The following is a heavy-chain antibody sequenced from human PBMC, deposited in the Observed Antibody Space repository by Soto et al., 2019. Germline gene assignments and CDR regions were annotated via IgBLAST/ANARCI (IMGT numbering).Heavy chain of an antibody. CDR3: AKDRTIFRP. Sequence: SETLSLTCTVSGGSISSYYWSWIRQPPGKGLEWITYIYYSGSTNYNPSLKSRVTISVDTSKNQFSLKLTSVTAADTAVYYCAKDRTIFRPWGQGTLVTVSS. D-gene: IGHD3-3*01. CDR1: GGSISSYY. J-gene: IGHJ5*02. CDR2: IYYSGST. V-gene: IGHV4-59*01.